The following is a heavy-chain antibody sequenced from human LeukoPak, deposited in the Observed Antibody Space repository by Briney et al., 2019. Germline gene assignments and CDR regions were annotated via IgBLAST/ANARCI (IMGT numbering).Heavy chain of an antibody. V-gene: IGHV4-34*01. CDR2: INHSGST. Sequence: PSETLSLTCAVYGGAFSGYYWSWIRQPPGKGLEWIGEINHSGSTNYNPSLKSRVTISVDTSKNQFSLKLSSVTAADTAVYYCARSFRQQLVPGMDVWGQGTTVTVSS. CDR1: GGAFSGYY. CDR3: ARSFRQQLVPGMDV. D-gene: IGHD6-13*01. J-gene: IGHJ6*02.